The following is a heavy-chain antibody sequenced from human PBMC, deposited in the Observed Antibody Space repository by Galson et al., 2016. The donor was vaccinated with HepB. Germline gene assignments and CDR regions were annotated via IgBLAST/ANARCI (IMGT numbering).Heavy chain of an antibody. Sequence: SLRLSCAASGFSFSSYPMHWVRQAPGRGLECVAVISHDGSKKSYADSARGRFTLSRDNSKNTLYLQLKSLRVEDTAVYYCARDLTRGFTYGLLDYWGQGTMVTVSS. CDR3: ARDLTRGFTYGLLDY. V-gene: IGHV3-30*04. CDR2: ISHDGSKK. CDR1: GFSFSSYP. J-gene: IGHJ4*02. D-gene: IGHD5-18*01.